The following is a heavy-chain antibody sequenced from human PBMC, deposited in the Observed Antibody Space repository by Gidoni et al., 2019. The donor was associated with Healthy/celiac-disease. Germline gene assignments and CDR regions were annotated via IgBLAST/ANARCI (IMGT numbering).Heavy chain of an antibody. D-gene: IGHD6-13*01. Sequence: QVQLQESGPGLVKPSETLSLTCAVSGYSISSGYYWGWIRQPPGKGLEWIGSIYHSGSTYYNPSLKSRVTISVDTSKNQFSLKLSSVTAADTAVYYCARDGHSSSWYSDYWGQGTLVTVSS. J-gene: IGHJ4*02. CDR2: IYHSGST. CDR1: GYSISSGYY. CDR3: ARDGHSSSWYSDY. V-gene: IGHV4-38-2*02.